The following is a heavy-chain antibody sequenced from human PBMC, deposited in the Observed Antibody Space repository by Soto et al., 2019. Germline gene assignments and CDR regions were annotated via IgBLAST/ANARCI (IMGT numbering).Heavy chain of an antibody. J-gene: IGHJ2*01. CDR3: ARAVVVPAAIPHWYFDL. D-gene: IGHD2-2*02. CDR2: ISSSSSYI. CDR1: GFTFSSYS. Sequence: GGSLRLSCAASGFTFSSYSMNWVRQAPGKGLEWVSSISSSSSYIYYADSVKGRFTISRDNAKNSLYLQMNSLRAEDTAVYYCARAVVVPAAIPHWYFDLWGRGTLVTVSS. V-gene: IGHV3-21*01.